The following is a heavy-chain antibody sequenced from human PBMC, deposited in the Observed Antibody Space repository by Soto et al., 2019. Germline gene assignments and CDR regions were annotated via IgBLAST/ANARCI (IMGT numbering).Heavy chain of an antibody. J-gene: IGHJ2*01. D-gene: IGHD3-22*01. CDR1: GFTFSSYA. Sequence: QVQLVESGGGVVQPGRSLRLSCAASGFTFSSYALHWVRQAPGKGLEWAAVISSDGSNKHYADSVTGRFTISRDNSKNKLYLQMNSLRAEATAVYYCTRDQGPNDSGYWYFDLWGRGTLVSVSS. V-gene: IGHV3-30-3*01. CDR2: ISSDGSNK. CDR3: TRDQGPNDSGYWYFDL.